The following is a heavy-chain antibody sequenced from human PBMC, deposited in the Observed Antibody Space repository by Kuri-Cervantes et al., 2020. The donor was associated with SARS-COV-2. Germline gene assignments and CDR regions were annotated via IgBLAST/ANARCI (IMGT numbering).Heavy chain of an antibody. V-gene: IGHV3-30*02. CDR1: GFIFSDAG. CDR3: ARDKLGFPFTYYMDV. D-gene: IGHD7-27*01. J-gene: IGHJ6*03. Sequence: GESLKISCAASGFIFSDAGMHWVRQAPGKGLEWVAFIQDDGSNKYYADSVKGRFTISRDNSKNTLYLQMNSLRAEDTAVYYCARDKLGFPFTYYMDVWGKGTTVTVSS. CDR2: IQDDGSNK.